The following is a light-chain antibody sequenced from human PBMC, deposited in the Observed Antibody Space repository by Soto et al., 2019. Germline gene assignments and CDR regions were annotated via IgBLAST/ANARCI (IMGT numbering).Light chain of an antibody. Sequence: QSALTQPASVSGSPGQSITVSCTGISSDVGGSNYVSWNQQHPGKAPRLIIFDVNNRPSGVSPRFSGSKSGNTASLTISGLQAEDEAHYFCTSYRRGPLYVFGTGTKVTGL. J-gene: IGLJ1*01. V-gene: IGLV2-14*03. CDR3: TSYRRGPLYV. CDR1: SSDVGGSNY. CDR2: DVN.